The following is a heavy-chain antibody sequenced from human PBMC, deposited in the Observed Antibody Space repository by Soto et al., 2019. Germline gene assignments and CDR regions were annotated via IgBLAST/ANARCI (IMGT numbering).Heavy chain of an antibody. J-gene: IGHJ6*03. CDR2: IIPILGIA. Sequence: QVQLVQSGAEVKKPGSSVKVSCKASGGTFSSYTISWVRQAPGQGLEWMGRIIPILGIANYAQKFQGRVKITADKSTSTAYMELSSLKSEDTAVYYCASDGTVTNYYYYMDVWGKGTTVTVSS. V-gene: IGHV1-69*02. CDR3: ASDGTVTNYYYYMDV. CDR1: GGTFSSYT. D-gene: IGHD4-4*01.